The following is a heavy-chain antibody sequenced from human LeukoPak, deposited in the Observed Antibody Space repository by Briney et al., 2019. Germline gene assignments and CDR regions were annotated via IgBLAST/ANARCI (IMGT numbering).Heavy chain of an antibody. CDR3: ARDLQYCSSTSCYSYYFDY. V-gene: IGHV3-21*01. Sequence: GGSLRLSCAVSGFNFSDAWMNWVRQAPGKGLEWVSSISSSSSYIYYADSVKGRFTISRDNAKNSLYLQMNSLRAEDTALYYCARDLQYCSSTSCYSYYFDYWGQGTLVTVSS. CDR2: ISSSSSYI. J-gene: IGHJ4*02. D-gene: IGHD2-2*01. CDR1: GFNFSDAW.